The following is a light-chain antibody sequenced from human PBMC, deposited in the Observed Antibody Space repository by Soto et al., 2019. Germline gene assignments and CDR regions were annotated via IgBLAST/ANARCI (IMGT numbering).Light chain of an antibody. J-gene: IGKJ3*01. Sequence: EIVLTQSPGTLSMSPGERATLSCRASQTACSNCLAWYQQKPGQAPRLLISGASNRATGIPDRFSGSGSGTDFTLTISRLEPEDFAVHYCQQYGGSPGFTFGPGTRVDIK. CDR3: QQYGGSPGFT. CDR2: GAS. CDR1: QTACSNC. V-gene: IGKV3-20*01.